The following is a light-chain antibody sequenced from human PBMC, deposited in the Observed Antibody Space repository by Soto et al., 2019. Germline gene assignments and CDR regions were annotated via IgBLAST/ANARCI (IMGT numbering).Light chain of an antibody. CDR3: HQYGSSPIT. J-gene: IGKJ5*01. CDR2: GPS. V-gene: IGKV3-20*01. Sequence: EIVLTQSPGTLSLSPGEIATFSCRASQSVSSSYLAWYQHKPGQAPRLLIYGPSSRATGVPDRFRGSGSGTEFTLTISRLEPEEFAVYYCHQYGSSPITFGQGTRLDIK. CDR1: QSVSSSY.